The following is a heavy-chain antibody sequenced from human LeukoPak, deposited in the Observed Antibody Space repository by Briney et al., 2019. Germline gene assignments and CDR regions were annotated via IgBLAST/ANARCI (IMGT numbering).Heavy chain of an antibody. CDR3: ARGGFDWLLFNYYYYMDV. V-gene: IGHV3-48*03. Sequence: GGSLRLSCAASGLTFSSYEMNWVRQAPGKGLEWISYISSSGSTIHYADSVKGRFTISRDNAKNSLYLQMNSLRAEDTAVYYCARGGFDWLLFNYYYYMDVWGKGTTVTISS. CDR1: GLTFSSYE. J-gene: IGHJ6*03. D-gene: IGHD3-9*01. CDR2: ISSSGSTI.